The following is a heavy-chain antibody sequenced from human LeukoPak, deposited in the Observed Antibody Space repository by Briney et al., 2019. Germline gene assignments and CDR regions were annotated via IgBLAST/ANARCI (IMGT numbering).Heavy chain of an antibody. CDR1: GGSISSDSYF. CDR3: ARVKSEFDI. CDR2: IYTSGST. Sequence: PSQTLSLTCTVSGGSISSDSYFWNWIWQPAGKGLEWIGRIYTSGSTQYNPSLKSRVNISIDTSNNQFSLRLSSVTAADTAVYYCARVKSEFDIWGQGTTVTVSS. J-gene: IGHJ3*02. V-gene: IGHV4-61*02.